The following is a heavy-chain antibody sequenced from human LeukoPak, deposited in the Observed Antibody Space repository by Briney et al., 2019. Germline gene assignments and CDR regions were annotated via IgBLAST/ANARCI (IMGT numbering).Heavy chain of an antibody. CDR2: IYSGGST. CDR1: GFTVSSNY. D-gene: IGHD3-22*01. Sequence: GGSLRLSCAASGFTVSSNYMSWVRQAPGKGLEWVSVIYSGGSTYYADSVKGRFTISRDNSKNTLYLQMNSLRAEDTAVYYCAKQYYYDSSGYYRLGSAFDIWGQGTMVTVSS. CDR3: AKQYYYDSSGYYRLGSAFDI. V-gene: IGHV3-66*04. J-gene: IGHJ3*02.